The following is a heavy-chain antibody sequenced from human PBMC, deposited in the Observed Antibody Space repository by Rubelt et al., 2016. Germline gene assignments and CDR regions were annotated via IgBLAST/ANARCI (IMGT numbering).Heavy chain of an antibody. J-gene: IGHJ4*02. CDR3: ARDPPYSSSSYGSY. V-gene: IGHV3-48*02. CDR1: GFTFSSYA. D-gene: IGHD6-6*01. CDR2: ISSSSSAI. Sequence: GSGGGLVQPGGSLRLSCAASGFTFSSYAMSWVRQAPGKGLEWVSYISSSSSAIYYADSVNGRFTISRDNAKNSLYLQMNSLRDEDTAVYYCARDPPYSSSSYGSYWGQGTLVTVSS.